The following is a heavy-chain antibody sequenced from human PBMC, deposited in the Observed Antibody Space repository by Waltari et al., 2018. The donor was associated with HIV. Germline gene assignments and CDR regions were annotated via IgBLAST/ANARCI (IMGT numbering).Heavy chain of an antibody. J-gene: IGHJ4*02. CDR2: IYYSGST. CDR3: ARLHSSGWYFDH. D-gene: IGHD6-19*01. Sequence: QLQLQESGPGLVTPSETLSIPCTVPGGSISDPTYYWGWIRQPPGKGLEWVGSIYYSGSTYYNPSLKSRVTISVDTSKSQFSLRLTSVTAADAALYYCARLHSSGWYFDHWGQGTLVTVSS. CDR1: GGSISDPTYY. V-gene: IGHV4-39*01.